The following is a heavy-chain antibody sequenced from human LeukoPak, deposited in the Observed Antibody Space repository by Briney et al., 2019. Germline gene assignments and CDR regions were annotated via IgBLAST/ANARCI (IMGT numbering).Heavy chain of an antibody. CDR2: IYPGDSDI. J-gene: IGHJ4*02. CDR3: ARSCSGGSCYSGSTDY. CDR1: GYSFTSYW. Sequence: GESLKISCKGSGYSFTSYWIGWVRQMPGKGLEWMGIIYPGDSDIRYSPSFQGQVTISADKSISTAYLQWSSLKASDTAMYYCARSCSGGSCYSGSTDYWGQGTLVTVSS. V-gene: IGHV5-51*01. D-gene: IGHD2-15*01.